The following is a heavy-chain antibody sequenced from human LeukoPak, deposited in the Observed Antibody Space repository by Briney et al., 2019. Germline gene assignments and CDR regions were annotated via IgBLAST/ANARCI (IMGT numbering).Heavy chain of an antibody. Sequence: GGSLRLSCAASGFTFSSYEMNWVRQAPGKGREWVSYISSSGSTIYYADSVKGRFTISRGNAKNSLYLQMNSLRAEDTAVYYCASHSSGWYSDFDYWGQGTLVTVSS. D-gene: IGHD6-19*01. J-gene: IGHJ4*02. CDR3: ASHSSGWYSDFDY. V-gene: IGHV3-48*03. CDR2: ISSSGSTI. CDR1: GFTFSSYE.